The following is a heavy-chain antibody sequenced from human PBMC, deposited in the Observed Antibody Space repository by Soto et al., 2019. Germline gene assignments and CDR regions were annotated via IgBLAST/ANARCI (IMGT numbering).Heavy chain of an antibody. CDR3: AREGGRGMDV. CDR2: MNPNSANT. D-gene: IGHD3-16*01. V-gene: IGHV1-8*01. J-gene: IGHJ6*02. CDR1: GYTFTSYD. Sequence: QVQLVQSGAEVKKPGASVKVSCKASGYTFTSYDINWVRQATGQGLEWMGWMNPNSANTGYAQKSKGRVTMTRNTSMSTAYMGVNSPGVEDTAGDHSAREGGRGMDVWGQGTTVTVSS.